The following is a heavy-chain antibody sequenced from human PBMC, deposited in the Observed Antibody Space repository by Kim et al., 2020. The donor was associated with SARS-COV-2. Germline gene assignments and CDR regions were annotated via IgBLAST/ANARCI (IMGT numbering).Heavy chain of an antibody. D-gene: IGHD2-15*01. V-gene: IGHV3-30*01. Sequence: KGRFTISRDNSKNTLYLQMNSLRAEDTAVYYCARDRYCSGGSCYSHYFDYWGQGTLVTVSS. J-gene: IGHJ4*02. CDR3: ARDRYCSGGSCYSHYFDY.